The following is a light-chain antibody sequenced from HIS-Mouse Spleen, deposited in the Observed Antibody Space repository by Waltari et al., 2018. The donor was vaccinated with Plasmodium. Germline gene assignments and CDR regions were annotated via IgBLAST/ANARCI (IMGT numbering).Light chain of an antibody. CDR3: YSTDSSGNHRV. CDR2: EDS. Sequence: SYELTQPPSVSVSPGQTARITCSGDALPKKYAYWYQQKSGQAPVLVIYEDSKRPSGIPEGFSGSSSGTMATLTSSGAQVEDEADNYWYSTDSSGNHRVFGGGTKLTGL. J-gene: IGLJ3*02. CDR1: ALPKKY. V-gene: IGLV3-10*01.